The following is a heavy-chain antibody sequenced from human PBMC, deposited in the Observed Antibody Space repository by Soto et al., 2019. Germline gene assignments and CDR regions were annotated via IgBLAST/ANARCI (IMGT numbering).Heavy chain of an antibody. J-gene: IGHJ6*02. CDR1: GFIFSSIG. CDR2: MSYDGSTK. CDR3: ARSTSSTLNYYYGLDV. Sequence: GGSLRLSCAASGFIFSSIGMHWVRQAPGKGLEWVAVMSYDGSTKLYTDSVKGRFTIARDNSKNILYLQMNSLTIEDTAVFYCARSTSSTLNYYYGLDVWGQGTTVTVSS. V-gene: IGHV3-30*03. D-gene: IGHD6-6*01.